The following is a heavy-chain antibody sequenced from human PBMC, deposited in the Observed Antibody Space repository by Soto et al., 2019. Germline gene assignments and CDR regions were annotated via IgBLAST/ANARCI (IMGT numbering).Heavy chain of an antibody. CDR2: INHSGST. J-gene: IGHJ3*02. CDR1: GGSFSGYY. CDR3: AKSSYGDYDDAFDI. Sequence: PSETLSLTCAVYGGSFSGYYWSWIRQPPGKGLEWIGEINHSGSTNYNPSLKSRVTISVDTSKNQFSLKLSSVTAADTAVYYCAKSSYGDYDDAFDIWGQGKMVTVSS. D-gene: IGHD4-17*01. V-gene: IGHV4-34*01.